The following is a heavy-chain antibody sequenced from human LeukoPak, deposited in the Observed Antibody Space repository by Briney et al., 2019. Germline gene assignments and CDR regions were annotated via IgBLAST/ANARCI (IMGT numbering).Heavy chain of an antibody. Sequence: PGGSLRLSCAASGFTVRDYAMSWVRQAPGKGLEWVSAISGGGESTYYADSVKGRFTISRDNSNHTLYLQMNSLRADDTAVYYCAKDRGRYARLGFDCWGQGTLVTVSS. CDR3: AKDRGRYARLGFDC. V-gene: IGHV3-23*01. CDR2: ISGGGEST. J-gene: IGHJ4*02. D-gene: IGHD3-16*01. CDR1: GFTVRDYA.